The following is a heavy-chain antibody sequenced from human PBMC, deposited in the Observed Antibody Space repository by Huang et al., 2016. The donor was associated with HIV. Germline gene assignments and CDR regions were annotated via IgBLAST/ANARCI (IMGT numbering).Heavy chain of an antibody. CDR2: INPKRGGT. CDR1: GYTFTDSN. J-gene: IGHJ4*02. CDR3: ARGWSFGSSTSPAD. Sequence: QVQLVQSGAEVKNPGASVRVSCKASGYTFTDSNIHWVRQAPGQGLGWMGWINPKRGGTIDAQRFQGRVTMTRDTTISTVHMDLRRIQSDDTAVYFCARGWSFGSSTSPADWGQGTLVTVSS. D-gene: IGHD6-6*01. V-gene: IGHV1-2*02.